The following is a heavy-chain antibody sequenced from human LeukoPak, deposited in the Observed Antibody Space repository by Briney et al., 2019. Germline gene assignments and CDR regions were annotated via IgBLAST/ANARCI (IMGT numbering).Heavy chain of an antibody. V-gene: IGHV1-2*02. Sequence: ASVKVSCKASGYTFTSYDINWVRQATGQGLEWMGWINPNSGGTNYAQKFQGRVTMTRDTSISTAYMELSRLRSDDTAVYYCARGPKRVVPAASLDAFDIWGQGTMVTVSS. D-gene: IGHD2-2*01. CDR1: GYTFTSYD. J-gene: IGHJ3*02. CDR2: INPNSGGT. CDR3: ARGPKRVVPAASLDAFDI.